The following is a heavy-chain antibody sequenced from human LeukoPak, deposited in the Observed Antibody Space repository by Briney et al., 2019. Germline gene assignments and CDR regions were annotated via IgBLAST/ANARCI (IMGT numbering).Heavy chain of an antibody. J-gene: IGHJ4*02. D-gene: IGHD7-27*01. V-gene: IGHV3-33*01. CDR2: IVNDGSEK. CDR1: GFTFSSYG. Sequence: PGRSLRLSCTASGFTFSSYGMHWVRQTPGKGLEWVAVIVNDGSEKYYADSVKGRFTISRDNPRNTLFLQMNSQRAEDTAVYYCARDSITGDNSFDYWGQGTLVTVSS. CDR3: ARDSITGDNSFDY.